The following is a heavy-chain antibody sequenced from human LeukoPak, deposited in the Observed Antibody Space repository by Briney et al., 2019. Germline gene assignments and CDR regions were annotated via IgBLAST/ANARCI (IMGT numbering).Heavy chain of an antibody. J-gene: IGHJ4*02. V-gene: IGHV2-5*01. Sequence: SGPTLVNPAQTLTLTCTFSGFSLSTSGVGVGLIRQRLGKALEWLALIYWNDDKRYSPSLKSRLTITKDTSKNQVVLTMTNMDPVDTATYYCAHSTEEQWLTPFDYRGQGTLVTVSS. CDR3: AHSTEEQWLTPFDY. CDR2: IYWNDDK. CDR1: GFSLSTSGVG. D-gene: IGHD6-19*01.